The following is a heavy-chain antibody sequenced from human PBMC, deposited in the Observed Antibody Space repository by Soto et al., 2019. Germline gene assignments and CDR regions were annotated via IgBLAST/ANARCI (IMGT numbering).Heavy chain of an antibody. CDR2: IVGSSDT. CDR1: GFPFSAYT. D-gene: IGHD3-16*01. V-gene: IGHV3-23*01. J-gene: IGHJ4*02. CDR3: AKDNRPDGLWDIDY. Sequence: GGSLRLSCAASGFPFSAYTMTWVRQSPGKGLEWISSIVGSSDTRYADSVRGRFTISRNNAANSLFLQMNGLRAEDTAIYYCAKDNRPDGLWDIDYWGQGTLVTVSS.